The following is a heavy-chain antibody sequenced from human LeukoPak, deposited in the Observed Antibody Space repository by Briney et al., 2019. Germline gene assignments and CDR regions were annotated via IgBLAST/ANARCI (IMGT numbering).Heavy chain of an antibody. CDR3: AKDPGYSSSWDYFDY. D-gene: IGHD6-13*01. CDR1: GFTFSSYA. Sequence: GGSLRLSCAASGFTFSSYAMSWVRQAPGKGLDWVSAISGSGGSTYYADSVKGRFTISRDNSKNTLYLQMNSLRAEDTAVYYCAKDPGYSSSWDYFDYWGQGTLVTVSS. J-gene: IGHJ4*02. CDR2: ISGSGGST. V-gene: IGHV3-23*01.